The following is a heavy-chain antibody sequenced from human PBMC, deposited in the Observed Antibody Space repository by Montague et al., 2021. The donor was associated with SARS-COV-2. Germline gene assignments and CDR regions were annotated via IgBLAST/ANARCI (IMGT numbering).Heavy chain of an antibody. V-gene: IGHV4-31*03. J-gene: IGHJ6*02. D-gene: IGHD3-9*01. CDR3: AREGGLRYFDWLLRSDYYYYGMDV. CDR1: GGSISSSSYY. CDR2: TYYSGST. Sequence: TLSLTCTVSGGSISSSSYYWSWIRQPPGKGLEWIGYTYYSGSTYYNPSLKSRVTISVDTSKNQFSLKLSSVTAADTAAYYCAREGGLRYFDWLLRSDYYYYGMDVWGQGTTVTVSS.